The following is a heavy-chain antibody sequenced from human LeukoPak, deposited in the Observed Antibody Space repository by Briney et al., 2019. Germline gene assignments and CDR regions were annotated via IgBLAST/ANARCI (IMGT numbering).Heavy chain of an antibody. CDR3: ANKRRDSTGWYLF. CDR1: GFSFGSYA. D-gene: IGHD6-19*01. CDR2: ISGSGGST. Sequence: GGSLRLSCAASGFSFGSYAMSWVRQAPGKGLEWVSAISGSGGSTYYAYSVKGRFTIPRDNSKNTLYMQMNSLRAEDTAVYYCANKRRDSTGWYLFWGQGTLVTVSS. V-gene: IGHV3-23*01. J-gene: IGHJ4*02.